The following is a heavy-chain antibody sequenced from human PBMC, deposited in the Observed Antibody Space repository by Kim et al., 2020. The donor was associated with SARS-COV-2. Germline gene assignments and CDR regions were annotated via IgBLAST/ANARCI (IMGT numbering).Heavy chain of an antibody. CDR3: ARRRGFGSDYFDY. CDR1: GYSFTSYW. Sequence: GESLKISCKGSGYSFTSYWISWVRQMPGKGLEWMGRIDPSDSYTNYSPSFQGHVTISADKSISTAYLQWSSLKASDTAMYYCARRRGFGSDYFDYWGQGTLGTVSP. CDR2: IDPSDSYT. V-gene: IGHV5-10-1*01. D-gene: IGHD3-16*01. J-gene: IGHJ4*02.